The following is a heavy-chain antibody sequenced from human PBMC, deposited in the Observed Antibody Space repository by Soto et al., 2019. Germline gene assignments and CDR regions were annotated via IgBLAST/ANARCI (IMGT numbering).Heavy chain of an antibody. V-gene: IGHV1-69*08. CDR3: MSTKVTEGYVAY. J-gene: IGHJ4*02. Sequence: QVQLVQSGAEVKKPGSSVKVSCKVSGDTVSSYTISWVRQAPGQGLEWMGRIIPILGTENYAQKFQGRFTITADKTTSTAYMELSSLRSDDTAFYYCMSTKVTEGYVAYWGQGTLCTVSS. D-gene: IGHD2-21*02. CDR1: GDTVSSYT. CDR2: IIPILGTE.